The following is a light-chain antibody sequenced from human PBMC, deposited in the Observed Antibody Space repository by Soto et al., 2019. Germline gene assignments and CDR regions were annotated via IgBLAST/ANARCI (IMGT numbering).Light chain of an antibody. CDR2: DAS. Sequence: DIQMTQSPSSLSASVGDRVTITCPASQDISNYLNWYQQKPGKAPKLLIYDASNLETGVPSRFSGSGSGTDFTFTISSLQPEDIATYYCQQYDNLPLTFGGRTKVDIK. CDR1: QDISNY. J-gene: IGKJ4*01. CDR3: QQYDNLPLT. V-gene: IGKV1-33*01.